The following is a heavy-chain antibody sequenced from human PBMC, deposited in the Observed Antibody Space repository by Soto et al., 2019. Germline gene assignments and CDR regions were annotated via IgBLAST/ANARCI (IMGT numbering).Heavy chain of an antibody. CDR3: ARGPDDSDVPRWDH. J-gene: IGHJ4*02. CDR2: INLRGGTT. CDR1: GYNFNQYY. V-gene: IGHV1-46*02. D-gene: IGHD4-17*01. Sequence: QVQLVQSGPEVRKPGASVRLSCATSGYNFNQYYIHWVRQAPGQGLEWMGIINLRGGTTEYAHKFPGRVTVTGDTSTRAAYMELSSLRSAETAVYFCARGPDDSDVPRWDHWGQGTLITVSS.